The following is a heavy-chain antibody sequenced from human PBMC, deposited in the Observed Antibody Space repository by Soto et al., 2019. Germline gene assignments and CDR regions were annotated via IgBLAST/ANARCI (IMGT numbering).Heavy chain of an antibody. D-gene: IGHD1-26*01. CDR1: GYTVTDYY. CDR2: IDPKNGGT. J-gene: IGHJ4*02. Sequence: QVQLVQSGTEVQKPGASVKVSCKASGYTVTDYYRHWVRQAPGQGLEWMGWIDPKNGGTTYAQKFRDSGYMTRDTSISPAYMDLTRLTTDDKALDFCARDVCGMYPYWGQGTLVTVSS. V-gene: IGHV1-2*02. CDR3: ARDVCGMYPY.